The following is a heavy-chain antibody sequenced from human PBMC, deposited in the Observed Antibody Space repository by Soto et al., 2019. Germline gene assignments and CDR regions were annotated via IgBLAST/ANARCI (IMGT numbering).Heavy chain of an antibody. CDR3: ARDHRRYSSSHYYYYGMDV. D-gene: IGHD6-13*01. CDR2: ISSSSSYI. J-gene: IGHJ6*02. V-gene: IGHV3-21*01. CDR1: GFTFSSYS. Sequence: LRLSCAASGFTFSSYSMNWVRQAPGKGLEWVSSISSSSSYIYYADSVKGRFTISRDNAKNSLYLQMNSLRAEDTAVYYCARDHRRYSSSHYYYYGMDVWGQGTTVTVSS.